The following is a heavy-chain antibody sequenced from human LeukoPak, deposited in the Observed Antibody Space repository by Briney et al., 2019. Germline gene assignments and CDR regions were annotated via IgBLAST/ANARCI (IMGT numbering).Heavy chain of an antibody. CDR3: ARGSLAAAGLNAFDI. V-gene: IGHV3-30*04. D-gene: IGHD6-13*01. Sequence: PGGSLRLSCAASGFTFSSYAMHWVRQAPGKGLEWVAVISYDGSNKYYADSVKGRFTISRDNSKNTLYLQMDSLRAEDTAVYYCARGSLAAAGLNAFDIWGQGTMVTVSS. J-gene: IGHJ3*02. CDR2: ISYDGSNK. CDR1: GFTFSSYA.